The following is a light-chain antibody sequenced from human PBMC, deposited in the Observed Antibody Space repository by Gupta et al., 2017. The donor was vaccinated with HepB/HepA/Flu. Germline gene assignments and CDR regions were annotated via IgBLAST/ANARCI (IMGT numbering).Light chain of an antibody. J-gene: IGKJ5*01. V-gene: IGKV1-5*03. CDR1: QSISSW. CDR3: QQYNSYLIT. Sequence: DIQMTQSPSTLSASVGDRVTITCRASQSISSWLAWYQQKPGKAPKLLIYKASSLESGVPSRFSGSGSGTEFTLTISSLQPDDFATYYCQQYNSYLITFGGGTRLEIK. CDR2: KAS.